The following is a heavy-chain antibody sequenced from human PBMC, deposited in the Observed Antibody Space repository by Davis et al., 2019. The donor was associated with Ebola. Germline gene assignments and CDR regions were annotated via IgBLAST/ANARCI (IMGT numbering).Heavy chain of an antibody. CDR2: IYYSGST. V-gene: IGHV4-61*01. CDR3: AKAYDSSGYAWFGP. Sequence: MPSETLSLTCTVSGGSVSSGSYYWSWIRQPPGKGLEWIGYIYYSGSTNYNPSLKSRVTISVDTSKNQFSLKLSSVTAADTAVYYCAKAYDSSGYAWFGPWGQGTLVTVSS. CDR1: GGSVSSGSYY. J-gene: IGHJ5*02. D-gene: IGHD3-22*01.